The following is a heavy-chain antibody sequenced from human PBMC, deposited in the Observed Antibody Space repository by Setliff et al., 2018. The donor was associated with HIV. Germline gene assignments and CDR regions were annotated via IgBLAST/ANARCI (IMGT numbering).Heavy chain of an antibody. CDR1: GGSFSGYY. D-gene: IGHD4-4*01. CDR2: ANHSGST. Sequence: SETLSLTCAVYGGSFSGYYWSWIRQTPGKGLEWIGEANHSGSTNYNPSLKSRVSVSVDTSKNQFSLKLHSVTAADTAVYYCVRAGAGQQLVDYWGLGTLVTVSS. J-gene: IGHJ4*02. CDR3: VRAGAGQQLVDY. V-gene: IGHV4-34*01.